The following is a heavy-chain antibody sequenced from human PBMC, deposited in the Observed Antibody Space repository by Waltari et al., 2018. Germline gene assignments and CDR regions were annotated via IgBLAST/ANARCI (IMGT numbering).Heavy chain of an antibody. CDR2: IESDESRT. V-gene: IGHV3-74*03. CDR1: GFTFSRYW. J-gene: IGHJ4*02. CDR3: VRDEPGDGLDY. D-gene: IGHD7-27*01. Sequence: EVQLVESGGALVQPGGSLRLSCATSGFTFSRYWMHWVRQAPGEGLMWVSQIESDESRTTDADSVKGRFTISRDNAKNTVYLQMNSLKDEDTAVYYCVRDEPGDGLDYWGQGTRVTVSS.